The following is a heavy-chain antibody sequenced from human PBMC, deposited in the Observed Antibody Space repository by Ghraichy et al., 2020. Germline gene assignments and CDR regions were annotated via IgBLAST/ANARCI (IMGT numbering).Heavy chain of an antibody. V-gene: IGHV3-30*18. Sequence: GGSLRLSCAASGFIFSNYGMHWVRQAPGKGLEWVALISYNERDVQYADSVMGRFSISRDKSKNTLYLQMNSLRIEDTAIYFCAKDWEELCKVGLCWSPAFDLWGQGTMVTVSS. J-gene: IGHJ3*01. CDR2: ISYNERDV. CDR3: AKDWEELCKVGLCWSPAFDL. CDR1: GFIFSNYG. D-gene: IGHD1-26*01.